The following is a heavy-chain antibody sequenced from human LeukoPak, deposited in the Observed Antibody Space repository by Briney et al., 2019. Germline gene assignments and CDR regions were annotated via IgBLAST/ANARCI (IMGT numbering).Heavy chain of an antibody. CDR2: TSYDGSHI. V-gene: IGHV3-30*04. D-gene: IGHD2-15*01. CDR3: ARGRDYCSDY. J-gene: IGHJ4*02. CDR1: GFTFSSYA. Sequence: PGGSLRLSCAASGFTFSSYAMHWVRQAPGKGLEWVAVTSYDGSHIYYPDSVKGRFTISRDNPKNTLYLQMNSLGPEDTALYYCARGRDYCSDYWGQGTLVTVSS.